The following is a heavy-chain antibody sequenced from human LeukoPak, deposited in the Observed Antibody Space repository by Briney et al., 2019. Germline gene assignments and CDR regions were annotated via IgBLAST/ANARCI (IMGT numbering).Heavy chain of an antibody. D-gene: IGHD6-6*01. CDR1: GFTFSTYW. J-gene: IGHJ4*02. V-gene: IGHV3-7*04. CDR2: IKEDGSEK. CDR3: ARAGSSSSRDY. Sequence: GGSLRLSCAASGFTFSTYWTTWVRQAPGKGLEWVANIKEDGSEKSYVDSVKGRFTISRDNAKNSLYLQMNSLRAEDTAVYYCARAGSSSSRDYWGQGTLVTVSS.